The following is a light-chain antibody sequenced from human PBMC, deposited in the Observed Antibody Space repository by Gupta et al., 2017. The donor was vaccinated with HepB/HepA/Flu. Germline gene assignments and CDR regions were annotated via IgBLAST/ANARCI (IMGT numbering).Light chain of an antibody. CDR1: KLGDKY. V-gene: IGLV3-1*01. Sequence: SYELTPPPSVSVSPGQTASITCSADKLGDKYVCWYQQKPGQSPVFVIYQDSKRPSGIPERFSGSNSGTTATTTISGAEAVDYYYESCQGGYSNTWVFGGGTKLTVL. J-gene: IGLJ3*02. CDR3: QGGYSNTWV. CDR2: QDS.